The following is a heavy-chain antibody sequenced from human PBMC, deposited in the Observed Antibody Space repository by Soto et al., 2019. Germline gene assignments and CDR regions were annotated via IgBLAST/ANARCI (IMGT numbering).Heavy chain of an antibody. Sequence: PGGSLRLSCAASGFTFSSYGMHWVRQAPGRGLEWVAVISYDGSNKYYADSVKGRFTISRDNSKNTLYLQMNSLRAEDTAVYYCAKGTPVNGDYALDYWGQGSLVTVSS. CDR2: ISYDGSNK. V-gene: IGHV3-30*18. D-gene: IGHD4-17*01. J-gene: IGHJ4*02. CDR3: AKGTPVNGDYALDY. CDR1: GFTFSSYG.